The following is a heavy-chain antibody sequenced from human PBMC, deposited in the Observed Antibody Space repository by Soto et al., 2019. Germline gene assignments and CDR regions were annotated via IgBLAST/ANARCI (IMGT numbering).Heavy chain of an antibody. CDR1: GASISSNF. D-gene: IGHD3-22*01. J-gene: IGHJ6*02. Sequence: SETLSLTCSVSGASISSNFWSWVRQPPGKGLEWIGYTYFGGTTQSNPSLKGRATISLDTSKNQFTLNLASVSAADTAVYYCASVHSNYYDSSPLGGMDVWGQGTTVTVSS. CDR3: ASVHSNYYDSSPLGGMDV. CDR2: TYFGGTT. V-gene: IGHV4-4*09.